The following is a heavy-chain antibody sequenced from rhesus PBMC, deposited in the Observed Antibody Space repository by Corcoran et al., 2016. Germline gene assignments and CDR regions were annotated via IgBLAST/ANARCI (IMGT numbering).Heavy chain of an antibody. CDR2: VDQQGGEA. CDR1: GYTFTDYY. V-gene: IGHV1-111*02. Sequence: EVQLVQSGAEVKKPGASVKISCKASGYTFTDYYLHWVRQAPGKGLEWRGRVDQQGGEADYAKKCKDKVTITADTSTDTAYMGLSSLRSEDTAMYYCATDGVVAAVYWGQGVLVTVSS. J-gene: IGHJ4*01. D-gene: IGHD6-25*01. CDR3: ATDGVVAAVY.